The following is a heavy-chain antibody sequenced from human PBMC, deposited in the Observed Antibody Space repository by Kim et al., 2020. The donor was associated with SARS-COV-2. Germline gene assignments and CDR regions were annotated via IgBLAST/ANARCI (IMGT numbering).Heavy chain of an antibody. CDR3: AREGSSRTYYFDY. V-gene: IGHV3-30*01. D-gene: IGHD6-13*01. J-gene: IGHJ4*02. Sequence: ADSVKGRFTISRDNSKNTLYLQMNSLRAEDTAVYYCAREGSSRTYYFDYWGQGTLVTVSS.